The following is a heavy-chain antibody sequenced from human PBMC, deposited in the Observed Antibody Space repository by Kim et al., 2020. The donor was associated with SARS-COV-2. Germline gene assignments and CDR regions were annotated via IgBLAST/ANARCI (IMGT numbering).Heavy chain of an antibody. V-gene: IGHV3-74*01. Sequence: GGSPRLSCAASGFTFNTYWMHWVRQAPGKGLEWVSSINCDGSDKAYADSVKGRFTISRDNAKNTLYLQIDSLRVEDTAVYYCVRDGPTGIPLDFWGPGTLVTVS. CDR1: GFTFNTYW. J-gene: IGHJ4*02. CDR2: INCDGSDK. D-gene: IGHD2-8*02. CDR3: VRDGPTGIPLDF.